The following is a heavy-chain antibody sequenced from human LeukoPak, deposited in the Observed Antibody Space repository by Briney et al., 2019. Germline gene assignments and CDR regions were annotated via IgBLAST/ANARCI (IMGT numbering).Heavy chain of an antibody. D-gene: IGHD2-2*01. CDR3: AKDGAGRYSSSTSCPDAFDI. J-gene: IGHJ3*02. Sequence: PGGSLRLSXAASGFTFSSYGMHWVSQAPGKGLEWVAFIRYDGSNKYYADSVKGRFTISRDNSKNTLYLQMNSLRAEDTAVYYCAKDGAGRYSSSTSCPDAFDIWGQGTMVTVSS. CDR2: IRYDGSNK. V-gene: IGHV3-30*02. CDR1: GFTFSSYG.